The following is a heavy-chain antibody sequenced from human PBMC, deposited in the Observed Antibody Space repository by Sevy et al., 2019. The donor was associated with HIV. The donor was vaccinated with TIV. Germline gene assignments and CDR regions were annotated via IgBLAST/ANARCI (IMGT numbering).Heavy chain of an antibody. D-gene: IGHD3-9*01. CDR3: AKDFTGFYGMDV. V-gene: IGHV3-30*18. Sequence: GGSLRLSCAVSGLTLRTYGMHWVRQAPGKGLEWVAVISYDGSSKYYGDSVKGRFTISRDNSKNTLHLQMNILTIEDTAVYYCAKDFTGFYGMDVSVQGTTVTASS. J-gene: IGHJ6*02. CDR1: GLTLRTYG. CDR2: ISYDGSSK.